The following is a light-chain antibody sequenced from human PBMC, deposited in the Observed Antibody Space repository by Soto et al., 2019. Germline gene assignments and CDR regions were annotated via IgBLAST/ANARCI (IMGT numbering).Light chain of an antibody. CDR1: ESIDNW. Sequence: DIQITQSPSTLSASVGDTVTITCRASESIDNWLAWYQQKPGKAPKLLLFAASTLVGGVPSRFSGRGSGTEFTLTISSLQADDFATYYCQQYHTDWTFGQGTKVDIK. V-gene: IGKV1-5*01. CDR3: QQYHTDWT. CDR2: AAS. J-gene: IGKJ1*01.